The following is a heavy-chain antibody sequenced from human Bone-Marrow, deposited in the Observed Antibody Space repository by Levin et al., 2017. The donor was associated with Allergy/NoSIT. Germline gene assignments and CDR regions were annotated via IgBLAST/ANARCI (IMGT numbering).Heavy chain of an antibody. CDR2: MSGSGGST. V-gene: IGHV3-23*01. CDR1: GFSLTSYG. CDR3: AKSLYRNDGDQFEN. Sequence: PGESLKISCAASGFSLTSYGMNWLRQAPGKGLEWVSGMSGSGGSTYYAESVKGRFTISRDTSKNTMFLQMDSLRADDTAVYFCAKSLYRNDGDQFENWGQGTLVSVSS. D-gene: IGHD4-17*01. J-gene: IGHJ4*02.